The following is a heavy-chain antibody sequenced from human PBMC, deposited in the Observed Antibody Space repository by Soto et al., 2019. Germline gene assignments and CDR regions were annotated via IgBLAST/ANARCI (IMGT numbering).Heavy chain of an antibody. J-gene: IGHJ5*02. Sequence: QVQLQESGPGLVKPSQTLSLTCAVSGASISSGDYYWSWIRQHPGKGLEWIGYIYYSGNTYYNPSLKSRVTISLDTSKNQFSLKLRSVTATDTAVYYCATIFDSSGYYYGNNWFDPWGQGTLVTVSS. D-gene: IGHD3-22*01. CDR3: ATIFDSSGYYYGNNWFDP. CDR1: GASISSGDYY. V-gene: IGHV4-31*11. CDR2: IYYSGNT.